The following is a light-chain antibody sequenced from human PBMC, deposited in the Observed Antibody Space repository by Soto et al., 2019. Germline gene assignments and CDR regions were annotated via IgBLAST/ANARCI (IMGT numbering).Light chain of an antibody. Sequence: EIVMTQSPATLSVSPGERATLSCWASQSVINNLAWYQQIRGQAPRLLIYGASTRATGIPARFSGSGSGTEFTLTITSLQSEDVAVYYCQQYNKWPRTFGQGPKVDIK. CDR2: GAS. J-gene: IGKJ1*01. V-gene: IGKV3-15*01. CDR3: QQYNKWPRT. CDR1: QSVINN.